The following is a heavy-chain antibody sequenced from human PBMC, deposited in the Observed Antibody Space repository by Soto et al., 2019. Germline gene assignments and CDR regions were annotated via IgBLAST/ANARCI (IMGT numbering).Heavy chain of an antibody. CDR1: GYTFTGYW. V-gene: IGHV5-51*01. CDR2: IYPGDSDT. CDR3: AKVPCTSGTCYSPSSFMDV. J-gene: IGHJ6*02. Sequence: GESLKISCKDSGYTFTGYWIAWVRQQPGKGLEWMGIIYPGDSDTRYSPSFQGQVTISADRSITTAYLQWSSLKASDTAMYYCAKVPCTSGTCYSPSSFMDVWGHGTSVTVSS. D-gene: IGHD2-15*01.